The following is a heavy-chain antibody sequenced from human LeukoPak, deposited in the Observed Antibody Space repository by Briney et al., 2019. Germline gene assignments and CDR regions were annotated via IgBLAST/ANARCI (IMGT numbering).Heavy chain of an antibody. CDR2: INSDGSSA. J-gene: IGHJ4*02. CDR1: GFTFSSYW. Sequence: GGSLRLSCAASGFTFSSYWMHWVRQAPGKGLVWVSRINSDGSSARYADSVKGRFTISRDNGQDTLYLRMDSLRVEDTAVYYCARDLTVVDFDYWGQGTLVTVSS. V-gene: IGHV3-74*01. D-gene: IGHD4-23*01. CDR3: ARDLTVVDFDY.